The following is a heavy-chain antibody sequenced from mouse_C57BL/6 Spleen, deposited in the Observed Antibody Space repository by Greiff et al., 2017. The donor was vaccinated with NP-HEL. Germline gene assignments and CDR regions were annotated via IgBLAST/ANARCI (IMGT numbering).Heavy chain of an antibody. J-gene: IGHJ4*01. V-gene: IGHV1-64*01. CDR2: IHPNSGST. CDR3: ARRGITTVVADAMDY. D-gene: IGHD1-1*01. CDR1: GYTFTSYW. Sequence: VQLQQPGAELVKPGASVKLSCKASGYTFTSYWMHWVKQRPGQGLEWIGMIHPNSGSTNYNEKFKSKATLTVDKSSSTAYMQLSSLTSEDSAVYYCARRGITTVVADAMDYWGQGTSVTVSS.